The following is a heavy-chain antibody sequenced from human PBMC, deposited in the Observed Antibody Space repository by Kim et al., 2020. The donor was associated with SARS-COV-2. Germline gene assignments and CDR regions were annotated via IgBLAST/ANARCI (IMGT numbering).Heavy chain of an antibody. V-gene: IGHV1-69*13. D-gene: IGHD3-22*01. CDR3: ARYTLDSSGYSSGYFDY. CDR2: IIPIFGTA. CDR1: GGTFSSYA. Sequence: SVKVSCKASGGTFSSYAISWVRQAPGQGLEWMGGIIPIFGTANYAQKFQGRVTITADESTSTAYMELSSLRSEDTAVYYCARYTLDSSGYSSGYFDYWGQGTLVTVSS. J-gene: IGHJ4*02.